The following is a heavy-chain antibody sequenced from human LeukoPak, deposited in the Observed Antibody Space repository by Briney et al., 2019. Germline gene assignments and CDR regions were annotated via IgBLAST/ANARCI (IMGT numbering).Heavy chain of an antibody. CDR3: ARAYSRESGYDFVFEN. Sequence: GGSLRLSCAASGFTFSSYDMHWVRQAPGKGLEWVAIIWYDGSNKYYADSVKGRFTISRDNSKNTVYLEMNSLRAEDTAVYYCARAYSRESGYDFVFENWGQGTLVSVSS. D-gene: IGHD5-12*01. CDR1: GFTFSSYD. V-gene: IGHV3-33*01. J-gene: IGHJ4*02. CDR2: IWYDGSNK.